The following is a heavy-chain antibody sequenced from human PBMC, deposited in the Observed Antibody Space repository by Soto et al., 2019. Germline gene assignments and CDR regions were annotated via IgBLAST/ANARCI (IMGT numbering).Heavy chain of an antibody. J-gene: IGHJ3*02. CDR1: GFTFSSSA. CDR3: ASAKAVVIAALGI. CDR2: VSENGGSRGGT. V-gene: IGHV3-23*01. Sequence: EVQLLESGGGLVQPGGSLRLSCTASGFTFSSSAMNWVRQAPGQGLGWVASVSENGGSRGGTYYADSVKGRFTISRDNSKSTLYLQMDSLSGADTAVYYCASAKAVVIAALGIWGQGTMVTVSS. D-gene: IGHD2-21*01.